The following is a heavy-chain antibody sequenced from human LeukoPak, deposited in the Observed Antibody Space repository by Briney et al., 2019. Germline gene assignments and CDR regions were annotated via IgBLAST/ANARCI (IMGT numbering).Heavy chain of an antibody. CDR3: ARDGTPGTTFRFDP. CDR2: ISGYNGNT. D-gene: IGHD1-1*01. Sequence: GASVTVSCKASDYTYTSYGISWVRQAPGQGLEWMGWISGYNGNTNYAQKFQARVTMTTDTSTTTAYMELRSLRSDDTAVYCCARDGTPGTTFRFDPWGQGTLVIVSS. CDR1: DYTYTSYG. J-gene: IGHJ5*02. V-gene: IGHV1-18*01.